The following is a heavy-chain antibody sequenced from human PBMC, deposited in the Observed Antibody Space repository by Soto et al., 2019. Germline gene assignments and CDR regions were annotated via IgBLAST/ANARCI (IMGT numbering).Heavy chain of an antibody. V-gene: IGHV1-69*13. D-gene: IGHD3-3*01. Sequence: ASVKVSCKASGGTFSSYAISWVRQAPGQGLEWMGGIIPIFGTANYAQKFQGRVTITADESTSTAYMGLSSRRSEDTAVYYCAPNFWGGYYGGHNTHKGRAVGDKGTT. J-gene: IGHJ6*03. CDR1: GGTFSSYA. CDR2: IIPIFGTA. CDR3: APNFWGGYYGGHNTHKGRAV.